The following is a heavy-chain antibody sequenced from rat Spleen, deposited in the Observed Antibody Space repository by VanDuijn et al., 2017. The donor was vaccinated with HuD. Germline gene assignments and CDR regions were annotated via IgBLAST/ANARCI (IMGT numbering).Heavy chain of an antibody. V-gene: IGHV5-17*01. Sequence: EVQLVESGGGLVQPGRSLKLSCAASGFTFSDYAMAWVRQAPKKGLEWVATIVYDGSRIYYRDSVKGRFTISRDNAKSTLYLQMDSLRSEDTATYYCARHNSGYGVMDAWGQGASVTVSS. D-gene: IGHD4-3*01. J-gene: IGHJ4*01. CDR3: ARHNSGYGVMDA. CDR2: IVYDGSRI. CDR1: GFTFSDYA.